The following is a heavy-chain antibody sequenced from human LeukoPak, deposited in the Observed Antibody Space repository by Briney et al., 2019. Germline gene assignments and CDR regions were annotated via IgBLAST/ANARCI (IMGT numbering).Heavy chain of an antibody. Sequence: SQTLSLTCIVPGGSINSSSYYWGWIRQPPGKGLEWIGSVYHGGTTYYNPSLKSRVTISVDTSKNLFSVKLSSVTAADTAIYYCASPGGPAAGKFVYWGQGTLVTVSS. CDR1: GGSINSSSYY. J-gene: IGHJ4*02. D-gene: IGHD6-13*01. CDR3: ASPGGPAAGKFVY. CDR2: VYHGGTT. V-gene: IGHV4-39*01.